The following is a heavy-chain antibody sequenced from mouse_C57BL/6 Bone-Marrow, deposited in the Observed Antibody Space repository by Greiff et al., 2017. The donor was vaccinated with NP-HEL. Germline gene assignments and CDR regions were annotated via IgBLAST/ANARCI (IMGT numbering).Heavy chain of an antibody. CDR3: VYSNYGGKNAMDY. D-gene: IGHD2-5*01. CDR2: IYPSDSET. V-gene: IGHV1-61*01. Sequence: VQRVESGAELVRPGSSVKLSCKASGYTFTSYWMDWVKQRPGQGLEWIGNIYPSDSETHYNQKFKDKATLTVDKSSSTAYMQLSSLTSEDSAVYYCVYSNYGGKNAMDYWGQGTSVTVSS. J-gene: IGHJ4*01. CDR1: GYTFTSYW.